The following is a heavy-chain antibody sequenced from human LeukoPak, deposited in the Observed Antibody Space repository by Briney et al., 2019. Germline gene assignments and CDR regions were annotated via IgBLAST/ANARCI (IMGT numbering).Heavy chain of an antibody. CDR1: GFTFDDYA. CDR3: AKDTSGSYFGTNAFDI. J-gene: IGHJ3*02. D-gene: IGHD1-26*01. CDR2: ISWNSGSI. V-gene: IGHV3-9*01. Sequence: GGSLRLSCAASGFTFDDYAMHWVRQAPGKGLEWVSGISWNSGSIGYADSVKGRFTISRDNAKNSLYLQMNSLRAEDTALYYCAKDTSGSYFGTNAFDIWGQGTMVTVSS.